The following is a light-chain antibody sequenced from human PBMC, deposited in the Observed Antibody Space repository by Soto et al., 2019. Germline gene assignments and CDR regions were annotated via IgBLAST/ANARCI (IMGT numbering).Light chain of an antibody. J-gene: IGLJ1*01. CDR2: EVN. CDR3: TSYAGGNNV. V-gene: IGLV2-8*01. CDR1: RTDVGGYDY. Sequence: QSALTQPPSASGSPGQSVTITWTGTRTDVGGYDYVSWYQQHPGKVPKLMIYEVNKRPSGVPDRFSGSKSGNTASLTVSGLQPEDEADYYCTSYAGGNNVFGTGTKLTVL.